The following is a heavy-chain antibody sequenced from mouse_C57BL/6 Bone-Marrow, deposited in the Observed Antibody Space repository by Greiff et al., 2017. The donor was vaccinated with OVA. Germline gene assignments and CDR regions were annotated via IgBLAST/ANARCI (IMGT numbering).Heavy chain of an antibody. CDR3: TGNYDAMDY. V-gene: IGHV14-4*01. J-gene: IGHJ4*01. D-gene: IGHD2-1*01. CDR2: IDPENGDT. Sequence: VQLQQSGAELVRPWASVKLSCTASGFNIKDDYMHWVKQRPEQGLEWIGWIDPENGDTEYASKFQGKATITADTSSNTAYLQLSSLTSEDTAVYYCTGNYDAMDYWGQGTSVTVSS. CDR1: GFNIKDDY.